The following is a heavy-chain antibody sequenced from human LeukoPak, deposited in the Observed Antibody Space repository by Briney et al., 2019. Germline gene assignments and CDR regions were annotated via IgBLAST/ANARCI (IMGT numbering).Heavy chain of an antibody. D-gene: IGHD2-21*02. J-gene: IGHJ4*02. V-gene: IGHV3-7*05. Sequence: GGSLRLSCAASGFTFSSYWMSWVRQAPGKGLEWVANIKQDGSEKYYVDSVKGRFTISRDNAKNSLYLQMNSLRAEDTAVYYCAKDRAYCGGDCYPGSDFDYWGQGTLVTVSS. CDR3: AKDRAYCGGDCYPGSDFDY. CDR1: GFTFSSYW. CDR2: IKQDGSEK.